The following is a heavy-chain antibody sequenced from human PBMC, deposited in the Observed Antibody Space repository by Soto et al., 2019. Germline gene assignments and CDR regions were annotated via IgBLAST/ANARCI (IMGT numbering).Heavy chain of an antibody. D-gene: IGHD4-4*01. CDR1: GFTFSNYA. Sequence: QVHLVESGGGVVQPGKSLRLSCAASGFTFSNYAIHWVRPAPGRGLEWLALISNDGNNDIYADSLKGRVTFSRDSSNNKVFLQIDSLRTEATAVYYCAGAPYYSNSRLDYWGQGTLVTVSS. CDR2: ISNDGNND. J-gene: IGHJ4*02. V-gene: IGHV3-30-3*01. CDR3: AGAPYYSNSRLDY.